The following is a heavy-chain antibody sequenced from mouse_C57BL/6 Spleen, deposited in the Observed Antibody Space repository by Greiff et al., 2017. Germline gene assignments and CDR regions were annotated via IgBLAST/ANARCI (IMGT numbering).Heavy chain of an antibody. D-gene: IGHD1-1*01. Sequence: EVQLQQSGPELVKPGASVKISCKASGYTFTDYNMDWVKQSHGKSLEWIGDINPNNGGTNYNQKFKGKATVTVDKSSSTAYIELRSLTSEDAAVYYYARGCISPVVGIFDYWGQGTTLTVSS. CDR3: ARGCISPVVGIFDY. CDR1: GYTFTDYN. V-gene: IGHV1-18*01. J-gene: IGHJ2*01. CDR2: INPNNGGT.